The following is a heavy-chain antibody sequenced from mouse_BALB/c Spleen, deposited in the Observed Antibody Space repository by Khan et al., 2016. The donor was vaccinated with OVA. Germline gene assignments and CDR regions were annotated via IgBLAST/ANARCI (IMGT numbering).Heavy chain of an antibody. Sequence: VQLQQSGAELVRPGALVKMSCKASGFNIKDYYIHWVKQRPEQGLEWIGWIDPENGNTIYDPKFQGKASITADTSSNTANLQLRSLASEDTAVYYCARSGYSAWFAYWGQGTLVTVSA. CDR2: IDPENGNT. V-gene: IGHV14-1*02. CDR1: GFNIKDYY. J-gene: IGHJ3*01. CDR3: ARSGYSAWFAY.